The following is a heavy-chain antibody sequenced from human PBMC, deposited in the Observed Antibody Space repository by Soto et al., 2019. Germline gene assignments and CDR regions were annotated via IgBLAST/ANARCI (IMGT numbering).Heavy chain of an antibody. CDR1: GFTFSTYA. J-gene: IGHJ5*02. V-gene: IGHV3-23*01. Sequence: EVQLLESGGGLVQPGGSLRLSCAASGFTFSTYAMTWVRPAPGKGLEWVSGISGSGGSTYYADSVKCRFTISRDNSKNTLYLQMNSLRADDTAVYYCAKRPLATVFGVAGNRFDPWGQGTLVTVSS. CDR2: ISGSGGST. CDR3: AKRPLATVFGVAGNRFDP. D-gene: IGHD3-3*01.